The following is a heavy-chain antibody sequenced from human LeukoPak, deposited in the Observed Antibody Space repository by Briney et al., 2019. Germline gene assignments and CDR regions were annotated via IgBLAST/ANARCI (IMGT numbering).Heavy chain of an antibody. Sequence: ASVKVSCKASGYTFTSYGISWVRQAPGQGLEWMGWISAYNGNTNYAQKFQGRVTITADKSTSTVYMELSSLRSEDTAVYYCARDRGANYYDSSGYSPFGYWGQGTLVTVSS. D-gene: IGHD3-22*01. CDR2: ISAYNGNT. CDR1: GYTFTSYG. CDR3: ARDRGANYYDSSGYSPFGY. V-gene: IGHV1-18*01. J-gene: IGHJ4*02.